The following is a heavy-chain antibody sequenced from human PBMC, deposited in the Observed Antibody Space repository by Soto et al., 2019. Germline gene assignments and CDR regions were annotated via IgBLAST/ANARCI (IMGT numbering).Heavy chain of an antibody. CDR1: GYTFTGYY. CDR2: INPNSGGT. J-gene: IGHJ6*02. Sequence: ASVKVSCKASGYTFTGYYMHWVRQAPGQGLEWMGWINPNSGGTNYAQKFQGWVTMTRDTSISTAYMELSRLRSDDTAVYYCARGVGYDPTAIAVAAERDYYYYGMDVWGQGTTVTVSS. D-gene: IGHD6-19*01. CDR3: ARGVGYDPTAIAVAAERDYYYYGMDV. V-gene: IGHV1-2*04.